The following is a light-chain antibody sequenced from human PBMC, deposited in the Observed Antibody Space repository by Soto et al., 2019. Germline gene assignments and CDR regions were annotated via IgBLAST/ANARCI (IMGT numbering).Light chain of an antibody. CDR3: SSYTSSSTSVV. Sequence: QSALTQPASVSGSPGQSITISCTGTSSDVSTYNYVSWYQHHPGKVPKLLIYEVSNRPSGVSSRFSASKSGDTAYLTISGLQAEDEADYYCSSYTSSSTSVVFGGGTKLTVL. CDR2: EVS. V-gene: IGLV2-14*01. J-gene: IGLJ2*01. CDR1: SSDVSTYNY.